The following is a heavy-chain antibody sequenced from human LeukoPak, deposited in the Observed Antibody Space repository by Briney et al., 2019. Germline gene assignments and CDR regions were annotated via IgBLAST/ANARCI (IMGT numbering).Heavy chain of an antibody. CDR3: ARDSHNTAMAPLDY. CDR2: IYHSGST. V-gene: IGHV4-4*08. D-gene: IGHD5-18*01. CDR1: GGSISSYY. Sequence: SQTLSLTCTVSGGSISSYYWSWIRQPPGKGLEWIGSIYHSGSTYYNPSLKSRVTISVDTSKNQFSLKLSSVTAADTAVYYCARDSHNTAMAPLDYWGQGTLVTVSS. J-gene: IGHJ4*02.